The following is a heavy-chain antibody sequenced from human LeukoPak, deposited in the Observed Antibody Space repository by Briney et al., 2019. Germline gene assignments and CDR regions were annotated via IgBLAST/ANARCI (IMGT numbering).Heavy chain of an antibody. D-gene: IGHD5-12*01. CDR1: GYTFTDYY. J-gene: IGHJ3*02. CDR2: INPNSGAT. V-gene: IGHV1-2*02. CDR3: ARLATVFDAFDI. Sequence: ASVKVSCKASGYTFTDYYLHWMRQAPGQGLEWMGWINPNSGATNYAQKFQGRVTMTRDTSISTAYMELSRLRSDDTAVYYCARLATVFDAFDIWGQGTMVTVSS.